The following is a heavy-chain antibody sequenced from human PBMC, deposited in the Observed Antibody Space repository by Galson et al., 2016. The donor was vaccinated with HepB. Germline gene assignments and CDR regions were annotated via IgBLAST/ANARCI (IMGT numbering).Heavy chain of an antibody. CDR3: AREAAVAAACLDY. Sequence: SLRLSCAASGFTFSSYAMHWVRQAPGKGLEWVAVIRYDGSSKYYTDSVKGRFTISRDNSKNTLYLQMNSLRDEDTAVYYCAREAAVAAACLDYWGQGALVTVSS. J-gene: IGHJ4*02. V-gene: IGHV3-33*01. D-gene: IGHD6-19*01. CDR2: IRYDGSSK. CDR1: GFTFSSYA.